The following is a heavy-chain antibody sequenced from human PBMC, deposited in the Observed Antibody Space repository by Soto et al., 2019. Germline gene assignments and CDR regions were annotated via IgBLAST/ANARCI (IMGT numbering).Heavy chain of an antibody. CDR1: GFTFSSYS. CDR3: ETISGLDAFDI. Sequence: PGGSLRLSCAASGFTFSSYSMNWVRQAPGKGLEWVSSISSSSSYIYYADSVKGRFTISRDNAKNSLYLQMNSLRAEDTAVYHCETISGLDAFDIWGQGTMVTVSS. D-gene: IGHD3-3*01. CDR2: ISSSSSYI. J-gene: IGHJ3*02. V-gene: IGHV3-21*01.